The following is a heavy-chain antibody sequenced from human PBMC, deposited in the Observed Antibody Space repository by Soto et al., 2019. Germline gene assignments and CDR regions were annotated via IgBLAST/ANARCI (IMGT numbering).Heavy chain of an antibody. CDR3: AGGLDFWSNDAFDI. Sequence: ASVKVSCKASGDTFTSYNINWVRQAPGQGLEWMGGMNPNSGNTGYAQKFQGRVTITRNTSISTAYMELSSLRSEDTAVYYCAGGLDFWSNDAFDIWGQGTMVTVSS. D-gene: IGHD3-3*01. CDR1: GDTFTSYN. CDR2: MNPNSGNT. V-gene: IGHV1-8*01. J-gene: IGHJ3*02.